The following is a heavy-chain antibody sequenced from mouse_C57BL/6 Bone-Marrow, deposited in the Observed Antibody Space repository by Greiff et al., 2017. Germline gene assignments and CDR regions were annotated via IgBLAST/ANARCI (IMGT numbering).Heavy chain of an antibody. CDR1: GYTFTTYR. J-gene: IGHJ2*01. V-gene: IGHV1-47*01. CDR2: FTPCNSDT. Sequence: VQLQQSGAELVKPGASVKMSCKASGYTFTTYRMHWMKQNPGKGLEWIGNFTPCNSDTNYNEKFKGKATLTADKSSSTVYLELSRLTSDDSAVYYCARGGDYGGYYFDYWGQGTTLTVSS. CDR3: ARGGDYGGYYFDY. D-gene: IGHD2-4*01.